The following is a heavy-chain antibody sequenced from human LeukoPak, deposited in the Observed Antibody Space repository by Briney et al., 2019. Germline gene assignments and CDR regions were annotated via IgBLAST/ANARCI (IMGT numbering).Heavy chain of an antibody. J-gene: IGHJ6*02. V-gene: IGHV1-8*01. CDR3: ARGLRYSYGYPYYYYYGMDV. Sequence: GASVKDSCKASGYTFTSYDINRVRQATGQGLEWMGWMNPNSGNTGYAQKFQGRVTMTRNTSISTAYMELSSLRSEDTAVYYCARGLRYSYGYPYYYYYGMDVWGQGTTVTVSS. D-gene: IGHD5-18*01. CDR2: MNPNSGNT. CDR1: GYTFTSYD.